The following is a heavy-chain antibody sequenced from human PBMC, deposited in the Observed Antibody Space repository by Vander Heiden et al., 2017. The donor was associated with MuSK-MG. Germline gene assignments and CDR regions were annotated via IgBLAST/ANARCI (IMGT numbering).Heavy chain of an antibody. J-gene: IGHJ4*02. D-gene: IGHD2-2*01. Sequence: EVQLVESGGGLVQPGRSLRRSCAASGFTCSGYSMNWVRQAPGKGLEWVSYISSSSRTIYYADSVKGRFTISRDNAKNSLYLQMSSLRDEDTAVYYCARDSRDCTSTICYRFDSWGQGTLVTVSS. CDR1: GFTCSGYS. CDR3: ARDSRDCTSTICYRFDS. V-gene: IGHV3-48*02. CDR2: ISSSSRTI.